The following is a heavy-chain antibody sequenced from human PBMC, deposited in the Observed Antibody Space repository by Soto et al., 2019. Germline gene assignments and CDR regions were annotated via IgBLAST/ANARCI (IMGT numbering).Heavy chain of an antibody. CDR3: ARAVRGMAV. V-gene: IGHV3-30-3*01. Sequence: QVQLVQSGGGVVQPGRSLRLSCAASGFTLSDFAMHWVRQAPGKGLEWVALISNDGGIEHYGDSVRGRFTISRDNSKHMLYLQMTSLVVEDAAVYDCARAVRGMAVWGQGSTVPVSS. CDR2: ISNDGGIE. CDR1: GFTLSDFA. J-gene: IGHJ6*02.